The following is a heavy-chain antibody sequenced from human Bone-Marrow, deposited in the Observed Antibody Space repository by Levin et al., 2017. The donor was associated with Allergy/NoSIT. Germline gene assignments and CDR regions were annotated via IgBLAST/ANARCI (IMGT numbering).Heavy chain of an antibody. J-gene: IGHJ4*02. D-gene: IGHD3/OR15-3a*01. CDR2: IWYDGSNK. CDR3: AREASTGLVIIRGLGKFDY. CDR1: GFTFSSYG. V-gene: IGHV3-33*01. Sequence: GGSLRLSCAASGFTFSSYGMHWVRQAPGKGLEWVAVIWYDGSNKYYADSVKGRFTISRDNSKNTLYLQMNSLRAEDTAVYYCAREASTGLVIIRGLGKFDYWGQGTLVTVSS.